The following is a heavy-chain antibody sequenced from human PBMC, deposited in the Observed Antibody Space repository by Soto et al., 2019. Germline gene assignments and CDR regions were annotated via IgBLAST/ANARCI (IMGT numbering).Heavy chain of an antibody. V-gene: IGHV4-30-4*01. CDR3: ARAIVDTIGGMDV. D-gene: IGHD5-12*01. CDR2: IYYSGSS. J-gene: IGHJ6*02. Sequence: PSETLSLTCTVSGGSISSGDYYWSWIRQPPGKGLEYIGYIYYSGSSHYNPSLKSRVTISLDTSRNQFSLKLSSVTAADTAVYYWARAIVDTIGGMDVWGQGTTVTVSS. CDR1: GGSISSGDYY.